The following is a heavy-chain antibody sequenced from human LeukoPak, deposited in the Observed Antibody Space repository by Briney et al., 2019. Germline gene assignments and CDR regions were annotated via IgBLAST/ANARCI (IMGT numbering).Heavy chain of an antibody. V-gene: IGHV1-2*02. J-gene: IGHJ6*03. CDR3: ARDRPRYSKYYYYYYMDV. CDR2: INPNSGGT. Sequence: GAAVKVSCKTSGYPFSAYFLHWVRQAPGQGLEWMGWINPNSGGTNYAQKFQGRVTMTRDTSISTAYMELSRLRSDDTAVYYCARDRPRYSKYYYYYYMDVWGKGTTVTVSS. D-gene: IGHD1-26*01. CDR1: GYPFSAYF.